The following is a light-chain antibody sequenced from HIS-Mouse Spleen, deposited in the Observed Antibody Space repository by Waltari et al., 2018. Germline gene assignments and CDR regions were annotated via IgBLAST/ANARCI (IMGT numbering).Light chain of an antibody. CDR3: CSYAGSYTWV. Sequence: QSALTQPRSVSGSPGQSVTISCTGTSSDVGGYNYVSWYQQHPGKAPKLMIYDVSKRPPGVPDRCSGSKSGTTASLTISGLQAEDEADYYCCSYAGSYTWVFGGGTKLTVL. CDR2: DVS. CDR1: SSDVGGYNY. V-gene: IGLV2-11*01. J-gene: IGLJ3*02.